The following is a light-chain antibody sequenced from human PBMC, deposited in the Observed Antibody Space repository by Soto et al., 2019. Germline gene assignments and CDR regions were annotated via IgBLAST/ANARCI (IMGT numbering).Light chain of an antibody. CDR1: SSNIANSD. J-gene: IGLJ3*02. CDR2: DNN. V-gene: IGLV1-51*01. Sequence: QSVLTQPPSLSAAPGQKVTIFCTGDSSNIANSDVSWYQQLPGTAPKLLIFDNNKRPSETPDRFSASKSGPSATLDITGLQTGDEADYFCGTWDTSLSAWVFGGGTKVTVL. CDR3: GTWDTSLSAWV.